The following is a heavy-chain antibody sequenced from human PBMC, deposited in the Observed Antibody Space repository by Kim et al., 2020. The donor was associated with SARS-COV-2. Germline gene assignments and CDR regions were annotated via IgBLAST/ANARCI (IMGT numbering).Heavy chain of an antibody. V-gene: IGHV7-4-1*02. CDR2: INTNTGNP. Sequence: ASVKVSCKASGYTFTSYAMNWVRQAPGQGLEWMGWINTNTGNPTYAQGFTGRFVFTLDTSVSTAYLQISSLKAEDTAVYYCANRYGSNSRGGDAFDIWGQGTLVTVSS. CDR3: ANRYGSNSRGGDAFDI. D-gene: IGHD4-17*01. CDR1: GYTFTSYA. J-gene: IGHJ3*02.